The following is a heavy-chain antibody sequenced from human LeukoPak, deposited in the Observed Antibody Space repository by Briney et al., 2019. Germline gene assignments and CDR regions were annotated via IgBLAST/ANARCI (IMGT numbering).Heavy chain of an antibody. J-gene: IGHJ4*02. CDR2: IIPIFGTA. Sequence: SVKVSCKASGGTFSSYAISWVRQAPGQGLEWMGGIIPIFGTANYAQKFQGRVTITADKSTSTAHMELSSLRSEDTAVYYCARAIDYDILTGSPYYFDYWGQGTLVTVSS. V-gene: IGHV1-69*06. D-gene: IGHD3-9*01. CDR3: ARAIDYDILTGSPYYFDY. CDR1: GGTFSSYA.